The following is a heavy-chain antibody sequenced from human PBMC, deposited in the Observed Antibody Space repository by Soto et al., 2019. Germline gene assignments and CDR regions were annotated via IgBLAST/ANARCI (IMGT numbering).Heavy chain of an antibody. V-gene: IGHV4-34*01. J-gene: IGHJ6*02. D-gene: IGHD6-13*01. CDR1: GESFNGYY. CDR3: ARGKRVRSWYRGEEKYYYYGMDV. Sequence: ETLSLTCTAYGESFNGYYWSWIRQPPGKGLEWIGEIHHSGSTNYNPSLKSRVTFSIDTSKRQFSLKVRSVTAADTAVYYCARGKRVRSWYRGEEKYYYYGMDVWGQGTPVTVSS. CDR2: IHHSGST.